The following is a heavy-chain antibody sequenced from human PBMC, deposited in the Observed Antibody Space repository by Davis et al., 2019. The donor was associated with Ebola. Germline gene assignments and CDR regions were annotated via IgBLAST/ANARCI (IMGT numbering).Heavy chain of an antibody. D-gene: IGHD6-6*01. J-gene: IGHJ6*02. CDR1: GYTFTSYD. V-gene: IGHV1-8*01. Sequence: AASVKVSCKASGYTFTSYDIHWVRQATGQGLEWMGWMNPNSGNTGYAQKFQGRVTMTTDTSTSTAYMELRSLRSDDTAVYYCARDNGGSSPHYYYYYYGMDVWGQGTTVTVSS. CDR2: MNPNSGNT. CDR3: ARDNGGSSPHYYYYYYGMDV.